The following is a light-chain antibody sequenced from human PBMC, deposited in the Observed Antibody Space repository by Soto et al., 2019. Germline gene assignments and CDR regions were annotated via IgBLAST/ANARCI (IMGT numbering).Light chain of an antibody. Sequence: SYELTQPPSVSVSPGQTARITCSGDALPKQYAYWYQQKPGQAPVLVIYKDSERPSGIPERFSGSSSGTTVTLTISGVQAEDDADYYCQSADSSGTCWVFGGGTKLTVL. CDR1: ALPKQY. J-gene: IGLJ3*02. CDR2: KDS. V-gene: IGLV3-25*03. CDR3: QSADSSGTCWV.